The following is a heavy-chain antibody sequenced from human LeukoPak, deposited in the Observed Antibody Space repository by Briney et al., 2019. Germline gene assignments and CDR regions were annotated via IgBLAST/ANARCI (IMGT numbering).Heavy chain of an antibody. V-gene: IGHV4-59*08. CDR3: AGSGGSGDFDY. J-gene: IGHJ4*02. CDR1: GGSISSYY. CDR2: ISDIGSI. D-gene: IGHD2-15*01. Sequence: SETLSLTCTVSGGSISSYYWSWIRQPPGKGLEWIAYISDIGSINYNPSLKSRVTISVDTSKNQFSLKLSSVTAADTAVYYCAGSGGSGDFDYWGQGTLVTVSS.